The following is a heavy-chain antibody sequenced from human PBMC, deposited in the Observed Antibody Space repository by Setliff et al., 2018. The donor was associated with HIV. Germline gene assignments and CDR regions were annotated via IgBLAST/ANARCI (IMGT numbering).Heavy chain of an antibody. D-gene: IGHD3-10*01. J-gene: IGHJ4*02. CDR2: TYYSEST. CDR1: GGSISSSSYY. V-gene: IGHV4-39*07. Sequence: PSETLSLTCTVSGGSISSSSYYWGWIRQPPGKGLEWIGSTYYSESTSYNPSLKSRVTISVDTSKNQFSLKLGSVTAADTAVYYCASDMRHLAPLGYYFDYWGQGTLVTVSS. CDR3: ASDMRHLAPLGYYFDY.